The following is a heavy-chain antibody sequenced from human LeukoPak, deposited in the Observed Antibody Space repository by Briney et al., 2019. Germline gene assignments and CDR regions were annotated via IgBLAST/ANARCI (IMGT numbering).Heavy chain of an antibody. CDR1: GFTFDDYG. Sequence: GGSLRLSCAASGFTFDDYGMNWVRQAPGKGLEWVSRISGDGSSTTYAESVKGRFTISRDNAKNTLYLQMNSLRAEDTAVYYCARELPFDYWGQGTLVTVSS. V-gene: IGHV3-74*01. CDR2: ISGDGSST. CDR3: ARELPFDY. J-gene: IGHJ4*02.